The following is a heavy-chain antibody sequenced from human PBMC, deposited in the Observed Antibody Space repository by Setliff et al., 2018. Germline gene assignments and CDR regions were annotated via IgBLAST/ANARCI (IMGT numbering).Heavy chain of an antibody. CDR1: RFTFSNYA. D-gene: IGHD3-9*01. CDR2: ISASGRTT. J-gene: IGHJ6*02. V-gene: IGHV3-23*01. Sequence: GGSLRLSCAASRFTFSNYAMSWVRQAPGKGLEWVSAISASGRTTYSADSVKGRFTISRGNSKNTLSLQMNSLRAEDTAVYYRAKHGAYNDFLTGYNFYYDMDVWGQGTLVTVSS. CDR3: AKHGAYNDFLTGYNFYYDMDV.